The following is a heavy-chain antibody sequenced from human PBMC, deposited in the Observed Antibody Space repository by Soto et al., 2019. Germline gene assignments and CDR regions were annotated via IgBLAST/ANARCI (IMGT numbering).Heavy chain of an antibody. D-gene: IGHD4-17*01. V-gene: IGHV3-11*05. CDR2: ISSSSSYT. J-gene: IGHJ4*02. CDR1: GFTFSDYY. Sequence: GGSLRLSWAASGFTFSDYYMSWIRQAPGKGLEWVSYISSSSSYTNYADSVKGRFTISRDNAKNSLYLQMNSLRAEDTAVYYCARDRDYGGNLFDYWGQGTLVTVSS. CDR3: ARDRDYGGNLFDY.